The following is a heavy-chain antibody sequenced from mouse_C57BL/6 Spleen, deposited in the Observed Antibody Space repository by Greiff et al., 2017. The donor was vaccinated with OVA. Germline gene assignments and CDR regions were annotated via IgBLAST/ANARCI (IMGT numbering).Heavy chain of an antibody. V-gene: IGHV5-9*01. CDR3: ARGGLYYFDY. CDR1: GFTFSSYT. J-gene: IGHJ2*01. CDR2: ISGGGGNT. Sequence: EVQVVESGGGLVKPGGSLKLSCAASGFTFSSYTMSWVRQTPEKRLEWVATISGGGGNTYYPDSVKGRFTFSRGNAKNTLYLQMSSVRSEDTALYYCARGGLYYFDYWGQGTTLTVSS.